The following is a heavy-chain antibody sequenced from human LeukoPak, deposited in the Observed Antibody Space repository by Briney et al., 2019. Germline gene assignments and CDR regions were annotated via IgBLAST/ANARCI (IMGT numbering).Heavy chain of an antibody. V-gene: IGHV3-23*01. CDR2: ISGSGGST. CDR1: GFTFSSYA. J-gene: IGHJ4*02. Sequence: GGSLRLSCAASGFTFSSYAMSWVRQAPGKGLEWVSAISGSGGSTYYADSVKGRFTISRDNSKNTLYLQMNSLRAEDTAVYYCAKDLYPSGSYLSFDYWGQGTLVTVSS. CDR3: AKDLYPSGSYLSFDY. D-gene: IGHD1-26*01.